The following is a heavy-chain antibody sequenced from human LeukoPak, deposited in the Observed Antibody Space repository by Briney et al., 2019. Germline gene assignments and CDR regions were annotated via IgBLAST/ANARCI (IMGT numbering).Heavy chain of an antibody. V-gene: IGHV3-23*01. Sequence: HPGGSLRLSCAASGFTFSSYAMHWVRQAPGKGLEWVSAISGSGGSTYYADSVKGRFTISRDNSKNTLYLQMNSLRAEDTAVYYCAKDLGDSSGYYYETDNFDYWGQGTLVTVSS. J-gene: IGHJ4*02. CDR3: AKDLGDSSGYYYETDNFDY. CDR2: ISGSGGST. D-gene: IGHD3-22*01. CDR1: GFTFSSYA.